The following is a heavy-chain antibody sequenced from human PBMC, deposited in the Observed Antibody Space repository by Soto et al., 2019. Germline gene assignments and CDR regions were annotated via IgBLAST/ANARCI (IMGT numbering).Heavy chain of an antibody. CDR1: GFTFDDYA. V-gene: IGHV3-9*01. CDR2: ISWNSGSM. J-gene: IGHJ4*02. D-gene: IGHD5-12*01. Sequence: EVQLVEFGGGLVQPGRSLSLSCAASGFTFDDYAMHWVRQAPGKGLEWVSGISWNSGSMGYADSVKGRFTISRDNAKKSLYLQMNSLRAEDTALYYCAKVDGYDLGHFDYWGQGTLVTVSS. CDR3: AKVDGYDLGHFDY.